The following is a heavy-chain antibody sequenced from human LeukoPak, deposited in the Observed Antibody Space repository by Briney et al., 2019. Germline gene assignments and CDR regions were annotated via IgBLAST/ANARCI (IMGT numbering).Heavy chain of an antibody. J-gene: IGHJ4*02. CDR2: IYHSGST. CDR1: GYSISSGYY. D-gene: IGHD2-15*01. V-gene: IGHV4-38-2*02. CDR3: ARDRRWFDY. Sequence: PSETLSLTCTVSGYSISSGYYWGWIRQPPGKGLEWIGSIYHSGSTYYNPSLKSRVTISVDTSKNQFSLKLSSVTAADTAVYYCARDRRWFDYWGQGTLVTVSS.